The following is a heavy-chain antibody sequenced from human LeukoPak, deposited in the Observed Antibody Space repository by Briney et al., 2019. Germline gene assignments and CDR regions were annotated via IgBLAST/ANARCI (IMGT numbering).Heavy chain of an antibody. J-gene: IGHJ6*03. V-gene: IGHV1-2*02. CDR1: GYTFTGYY. D-gene: IGHD3-10*01. CDR2: IYPNSGGT. Sequence: VASVKVSCKASGYTFTGYYMHWVRQAPGQGLEWMGWIYPNSGGTNYAQKFQGRVTVTRDTSISTAYMELSRLRSDDTAVYYCAREAYDSGSFRTDYYYMDVWGKGATVTISS. CDR3: AREAYDSGSFRTDYYYMDV.